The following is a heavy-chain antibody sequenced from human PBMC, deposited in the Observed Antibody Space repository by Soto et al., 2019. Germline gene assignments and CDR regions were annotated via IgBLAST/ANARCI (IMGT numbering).Heavy chain of an antibody. Sequence: QVQLVQSGAEVKKPGASMKVSCRTSGYSFTSHFIHWVRQAPGQRLEWMGWINTGNGNTRYSENLEGRVTITRATSASTVYMERSSLRSEDTGVYYCARDRYYYYDTSGYYSYWGQGTLVTVSS. CDR2: INTGNGNT. J-gene: IGHJ4*02. CDR1: GYSFTSHF. D-gene: IGHD3-22*01. CDR3: ARDRYYYYDTSGYYSY. V-gene: IGHV1-3*04.